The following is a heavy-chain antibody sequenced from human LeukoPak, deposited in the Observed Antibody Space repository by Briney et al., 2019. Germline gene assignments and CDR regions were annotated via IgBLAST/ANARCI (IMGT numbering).Heavy chain of an antibody. CDR2: IWYDGSNK. CDR1: GFTFSSYG. J-gene: IGHJ4*02. CDR3: ARGGQNDYVWGSYRLFDY. D-gene: IGHD3-16*02. Sequence: PGGSLRLSCAASGFTFSSYGMHWVRQAPGKGLEWVAVIWYDGSNKYYADSVKGRFTISRDNSKNTLYLQMNSLRAEDTAVHYCARGGQNDYVWGSYRLFDYWGQGTLVTVSS. V-gene: IGHV3-33*01.